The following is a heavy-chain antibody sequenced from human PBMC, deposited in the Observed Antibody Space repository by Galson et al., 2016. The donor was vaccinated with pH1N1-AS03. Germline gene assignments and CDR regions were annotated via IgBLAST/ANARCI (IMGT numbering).Heavy chain of an antibody. J-gene: IGHJ1*01. CDR3: AKEATVPL. Sequence: ETLSLTCSVSGGSISTSSYYWGWIRQPPGTGLEWIGTVSQSGSTYFNPSLKSRVTISIDTSKNQFSLRLNSVTAADTAVYYCAKEATVPLWGQGTLVPVSS. CDR2: VSQSGST. CDR1: GGSISTSSYY. V-gene: IGHV4-39*07.